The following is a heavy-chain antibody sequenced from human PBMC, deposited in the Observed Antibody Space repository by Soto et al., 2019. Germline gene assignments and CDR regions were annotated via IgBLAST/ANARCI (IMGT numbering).Heavy chain of an antibody. CDR2: IYYSGST. CDR1: GGSISSSSYY. Sequence: QLQLQESGPGLVKPSETLSLTCTVSGGSISSSSYYWGWIRQPPGKGLEWIGSIYYSGSTYYNPSLKSRVTISVDTSKNQFSLKVSSVTAADTAVYYCARHGPPGSSGWYEEEYYYYGLDVWGQGTTVTVSS. V-gene: IGHV4-39*01. CDR3: ARHGPPGSSGWYEEEYYYYGLDV. J-gene: IGHJ6*02. D-gene: IGHD6-19*01.